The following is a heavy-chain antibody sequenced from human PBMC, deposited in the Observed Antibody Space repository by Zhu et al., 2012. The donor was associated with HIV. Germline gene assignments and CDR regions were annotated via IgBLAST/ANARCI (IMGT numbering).Heavy chain of an antibody. V-gene: IGHV4-38-2*02. CDR2: IYHRGTI. Sequence: SGYYWGWIRQPPGKGLEWIGSIYHRGTIYYNPSLKSRVTLSMDTSKNQFSLKLSSVTAADTAVYYCSREYYGSGSYQVSYWGQGTRVIVAS. CDR1: SGYY. CDR3: SREYYGSGSYQVSY. D-gene: IGHD3-10*01. J-gene: IGHJ4*02.